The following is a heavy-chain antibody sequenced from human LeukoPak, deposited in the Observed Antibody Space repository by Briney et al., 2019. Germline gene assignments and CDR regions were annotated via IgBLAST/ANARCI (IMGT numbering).Heavy chain of an antibody. CDR3: ARQEYSTSDY. V-gene: IGHV3-21*01. CDR1: GFTFSNYN. CDR2: ITTSSSYI. D-gene: IGHD2/OR15-2a*01. Sequence: GGSLRLSCAASGFTFSNYNMSWVRQAPGKGLEWVSCITTSSSYIYDADSVKGRFTISRDNAKNSLYLQMNSLRAEDTAVYYCARQEYSTSDYWGQGTLVTVSS. J-gene: IGHJ4*02.